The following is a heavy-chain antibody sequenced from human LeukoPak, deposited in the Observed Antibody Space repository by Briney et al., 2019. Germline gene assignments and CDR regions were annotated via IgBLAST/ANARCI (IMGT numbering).Heavy chain of an antibody. CDR2: IYYSGSA. CDR1: GSSISNYY. Sequence: SETLSLTCTVSGSSISNYYWSWIRQPPGKGLEWIGYIYYSGSANHNPSLKSRVTISVDTSKNQFSLKLSSVPAADTAVYYCARVTATTGISYFDYWGQGTLVTVSS. D-gene: IGHD6-13*01. V-gene: IGHV4-59*01. CDR3: ARVTATTGISYFDY. J-gene: IGHJ4*02.